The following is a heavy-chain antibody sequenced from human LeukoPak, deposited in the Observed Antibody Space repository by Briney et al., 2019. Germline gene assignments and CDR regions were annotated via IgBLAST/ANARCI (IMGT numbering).Heavy chain of an antibody. D-gene: IGHD3-16*01. Sequence: GASVKVSCKASGYPFTIYGIIWVRQATGQGLEWMGWMNPNSGNTGYAQKFQGRVTMTRNTSISTAYMELSSLRSEDAAVYYCARGLRLGESDAFDIWGQGTMVTVSS. CDR2: MNPNSGNT. J-gene: IGHJ3*02. CDR1: GYPFTIYG. V-gene: IGHV1-8*02. CDR3: ARGLRLGESDAFDI.